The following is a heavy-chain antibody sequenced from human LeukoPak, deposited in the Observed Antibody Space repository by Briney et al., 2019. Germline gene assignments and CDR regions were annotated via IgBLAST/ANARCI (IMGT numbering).Heavy chain of an antibody. J-gene: IGHJ6*02. CDR1: GFTFSSYS. CDR2: IHGDGSTT. D-gene: IGHD3-10*01. V-gene: IGHV3-74*01. Sequence: QPGGSLRLSCAASGFTFSSYSMHWVRQAPGKGLMWVSRIHGDGSTTNYADSAKGRFSISRDNAKNTLYLQMNSLRAEDTAVYYCAIPPLSGTGSSRPLAGVDAWGQGTMVTVSS. CDR3: AIPPLSGTGSSRPLAGVDA.